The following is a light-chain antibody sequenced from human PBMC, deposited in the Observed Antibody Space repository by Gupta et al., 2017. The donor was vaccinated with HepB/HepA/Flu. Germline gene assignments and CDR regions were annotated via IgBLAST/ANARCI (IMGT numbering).Light chain of an antibody. V-gene: IGLV1-40*01. CDR1: SSNIGAGYG. CDR3: QSYDSSLSGYVV. CDR2: GNS. J-gene: IGLJ2*01. Sequence: QSVLTQPPSVSGAPGQRVTISCTGSSSNIGAGYGVHWYQQLPGTAPKLLIYGNSNRPSGFPDRFSGYKSGTSASLAITGLQAEDEADYYCQSYDSSLSGYVVFGGGTKLTVL.